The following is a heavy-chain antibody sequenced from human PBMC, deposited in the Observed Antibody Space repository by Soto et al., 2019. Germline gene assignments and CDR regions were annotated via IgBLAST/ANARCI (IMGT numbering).Heavy chain of an antibody. D-gene: IGHD6-19*01. V-gene: IGHV1-69*01. CDR1: GGTFSSYA. CDR2: IIPIFGTA. Sequence: QVQLVQSGAEVKKPGSSVKVSCKASGGTFSSYAISWVRQAHGQGLEWMGGIIPIFGTANYAQKFQGRVTITADESTSTAYMELSSLRSEDTAVYYCASPGRSYWLVGVDYYYGMDVWGQGTTVTVSS. CDR3: ASPGRSYWLVGVDYYYGMDV. J-gene: IGHJ6*02.